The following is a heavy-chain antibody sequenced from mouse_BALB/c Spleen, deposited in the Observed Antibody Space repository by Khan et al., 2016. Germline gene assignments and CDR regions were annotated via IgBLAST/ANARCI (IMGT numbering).Heavy chain of an antibody. CDR1: GFSLISYG. J-gene: IGHJ2*01. CDR3: AREEFNLDY. Sequence: VQLQESGPGLVQPSQSLSITCTVSGFSLISYGIHWVRQSPGKGLEWLGAIWSGGSTDYNAAFISRLSISKDNSKSQVYFKMNSLQADDTAIYYSAREEFNLDYWGQDTPHTVSS. V-gene: IGHV2-4-1*01. CDR2: IWSGGST.